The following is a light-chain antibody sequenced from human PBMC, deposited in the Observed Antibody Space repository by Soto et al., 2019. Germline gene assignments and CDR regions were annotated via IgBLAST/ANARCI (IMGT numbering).Light chain of an antibody. Sequence: DIQMTQSPSTLSAYIGDRVAITCRASQSISRWLAWYQQRPGRAPKLLISQASNLESGVPSRFSGSGSGTDFTLPISSLQPEDFATYYCQQYKDFWTFGQGTKVDIK. V-gene: IGKV1-5*03. CDR2: QAS. J-gene: IGKJ1*01. CDR1: QSISRW. CDR3: QQYKDFWT.